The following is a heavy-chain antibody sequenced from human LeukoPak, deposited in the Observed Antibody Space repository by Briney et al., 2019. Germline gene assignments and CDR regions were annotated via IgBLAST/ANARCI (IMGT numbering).Heavy chain of an antibody. Sequence: PSETLSLTCTVSGGSISSYYWSWIRQPPGKGLEWIGYIHYRGNTNYNPSLKSRITILVDTSKNQFSLRLRSVSAADTAVYYCARGGEYCSGDSCYPFDPWGQGTLVTVSS. J-gene: IGHJ5*02. V-gene: IGHV4-59*01. D-gene: IGHD2-15*01. CDR1: GGSISSYY. CDR3: ARGGEYCSGDSCYPFDP. CDR2: IHYRGNT.